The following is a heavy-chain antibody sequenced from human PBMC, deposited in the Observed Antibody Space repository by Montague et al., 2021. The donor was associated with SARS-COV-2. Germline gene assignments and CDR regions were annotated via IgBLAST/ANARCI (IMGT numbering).Heavy chain of an antibody. CDR1: DGSVSSYY. D-gene: IGHD3-3*01. Sequence: SETLSLTCTVSDGSVSSYYWSWIRQSPGKGLQWLGYIYYSGSTDYNPSLKSRVTMSVDTSKNQLSLRLNSVTTADTAVYFCARAGGFYDYWSGYSSSAGFFDPWGQGILVTVSS. CDR3: ARAGGFYDYWSGYSSSAGFFDP. J-gene: IGHJ5*02. V-gene: IGHV4-59*02. CDR2: IYYSGST.